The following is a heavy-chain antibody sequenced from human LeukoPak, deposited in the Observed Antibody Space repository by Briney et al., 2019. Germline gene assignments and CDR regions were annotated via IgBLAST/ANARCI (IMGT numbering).Heavy chain of an antibody. CDR3: ARGVVILDN. CDR2: INRDQTNT. Sequence: GGSLRLSCVVSGITFSDYWMHWVRQAPGKGLVWVSRINRDQTNTSYADSVKGRFTISRDNAKNTLYLQMNRLKAEDTGVYYCARGVVILDNWGQGTLVTVSS. D-gene: IGHD3-3*01. CDR1: GITFSDYW. V-gene: IGHV3-74*01. J-gene: IGHJ4*02.